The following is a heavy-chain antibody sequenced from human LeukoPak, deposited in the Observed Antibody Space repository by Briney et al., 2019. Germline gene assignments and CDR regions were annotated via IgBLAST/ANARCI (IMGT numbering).Heavy chain of an antibody. CDR1: GGSISSSNW. J-gene: IGHJ5*02. Sequence: SETLSLTCAVSGGSISSSNWWSWVRQPPGKGLQWLGEIYHSGSTNYNPSLKSRVTISVDKSKNQFSLKLSSVTAADTAVYYCASYVGSSDWFDPWGQGTLVTVSS. CDR2: IYHSGST. V-gene: IGHV4-4*02. D-gene: IGHD6-13*01. CDR3: ASYVGSSDWFDP.